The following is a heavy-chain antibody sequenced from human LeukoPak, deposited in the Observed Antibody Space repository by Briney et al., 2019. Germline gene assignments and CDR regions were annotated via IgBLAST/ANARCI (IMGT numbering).Heavy chain of an antibody. J-gene: IGHJ4*02. CDR3: AKRGVVIRVILVGFHKEAYYFDS. CDR2: ISTTGGYT. D-gene: IGHD3-22*01. V-gene: IGHV3-23*01. Sequence: GSLRLSCVGSGFSFSTYDMGWVRQTPGKGLEWVSAISTTGGYTEDADSVKGRFTISRDNPKNTLYLQMNSLRAEDTAVYFCAKRGVVIRVILVGFHKEAYYFDSWGQGALVTVSS. CDR1: GFSFSTYD.